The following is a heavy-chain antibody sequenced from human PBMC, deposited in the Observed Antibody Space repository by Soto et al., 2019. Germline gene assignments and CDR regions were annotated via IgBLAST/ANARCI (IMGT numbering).Heavy chain of an antibody. D-gene: IGHD6-19*01. V-gene: IGHV4-39*07. CDR1: GGSISSSSYY. CDR3: AGWGYSGGWYPYYMDV. CDR2: IYYSGST. Sequence: SETLSLTCTVSGGSISSSSYYWGWIRQPPGKGLEWIGCIYYSGSTYYNPSLKSRVTISVDTSKNQFSLKLSSVTAADTAVYYGAGWGYSGGWYPYYMDVWGKGTRVTVS. J-gene: IGHJ6*03.